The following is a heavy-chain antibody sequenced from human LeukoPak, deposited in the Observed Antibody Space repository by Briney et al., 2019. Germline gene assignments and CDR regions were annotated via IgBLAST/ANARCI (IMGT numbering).Heavy chain of an antibody. CDR1: GYTFTSYG. Sequence: ASVKVSYKASGYTFTSYGISWVRQAPGQGLEWMGWISAYNGNTNYAQKLQGRVTMTTDTSTSTAYMELRSLRSDDTAVYYCAAFRLRPNNIEAFDIWGQGTMVTVSS. CDR2: ISAYNGNT. V-gene: IGHV1-18*01. D-gene: IGHD3-3*02. J-gene: IGHJ3*02. CDR3: AAFRLRPNNIEAFDI.